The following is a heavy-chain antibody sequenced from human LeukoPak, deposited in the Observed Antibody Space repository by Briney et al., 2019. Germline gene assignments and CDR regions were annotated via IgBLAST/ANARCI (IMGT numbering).Heavy chain of an antibody. CDR2: IVVGSGNT. Sequence: SVKVSCKASGFTFTSSAMQWVRQARGQRLEWIGWIVVGSGNTNYAQKFQGRVTITADKSTSTAYMELSSLRSEDTAVYYCAREGRYYYDSSGLGASPFDYWGQGTLVTVSS. V-gene: IGHV1-58*02. CDR1: GFTFTSSA. J-gene: IGHJ4*02. D-gene: IGHD3-22*01. CDR3: AREGRYYYDSSGLGASPFDY.